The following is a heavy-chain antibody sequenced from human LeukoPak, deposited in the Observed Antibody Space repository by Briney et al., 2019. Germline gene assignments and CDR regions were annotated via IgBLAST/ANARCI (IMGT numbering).Heavy chain of an antibody. Sequence: PGGSLRLSCAASGFTFSTYWMTWVRQAPGKGLECVANIKPDGSEKYYVDSVEGRFTISRDNAKNSLYLRMNSLRAEDTALYYCARGGTWDLDYWGQGTLVTVSS. J-gene: IGHJ4*02. D-gene: IGHD1-1*01. CDR3: ARGGTWDLDY. CDR1: GFTFSTYW. CDR2: IKPDGSEK. V-gene: IGHV3-7*01.